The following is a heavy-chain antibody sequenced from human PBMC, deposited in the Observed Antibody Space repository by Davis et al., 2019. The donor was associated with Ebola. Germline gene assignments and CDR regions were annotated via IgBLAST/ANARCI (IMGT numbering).Heavy chain of an antibody. J-gene: IGHJ4*02. V-gene: IGHV4-30-4*01. D-gene: IGHD2-2*01. CDR1: GGSITSDEYY. Sequence: MPSETLSLTCTVSGGSITSDEYYWSWIRQPPGKGLEWIAYIYYSGSTYYNPSLKSRVTISVDTSKNQLSLRLTSVIAADTAVYYCARFPIVVEPASISWGQGTLVTASS. CDR2: IYYSGST. CDR3: ARFPIVVEPASIS.